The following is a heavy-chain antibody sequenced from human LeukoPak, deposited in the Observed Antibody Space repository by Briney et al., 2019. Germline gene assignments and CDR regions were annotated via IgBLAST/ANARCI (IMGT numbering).Heavy chain of an antibody. J-gene: IGHJ5*02. V-gene: IGHV4-59*08. CDR1: GGSFTSYY. CDR2: IYYNGNT. CDR3: ARLWAGNQRGHCSGGSCYYDWFDP. Sequence: SETLSLTCSVSGGSFTSYYWTWVRQPPGKGLEWIGFIYYNGNTNYNPSLKSRVTISLDTSNNQFSLRLSSVTAADTAVYYCARLWAGNQRGHCSGGSCYYDWFDPWGQGTLVTVSS. D-gene: IGHD2-15*01.